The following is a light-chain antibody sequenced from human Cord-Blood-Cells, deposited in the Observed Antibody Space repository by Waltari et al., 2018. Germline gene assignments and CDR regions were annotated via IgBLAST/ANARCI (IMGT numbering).Light chain of an antibody. CDR2: YDS. J-gene: IGLJ3*02. CDR3: QVWDSSSDHP. V-gene: IGLV3-21*04. Sequence: SYVLTQPPSVSVAPGKTARITCGGKNIGSKSVHWYQQKPGQAPVLVIYYDSDRPSGIPERFSGANSGNTATLTISRVEAGDEADYYCQVWDSSSDHPFGGGTKLTVL. CDR1: NIGSKS.